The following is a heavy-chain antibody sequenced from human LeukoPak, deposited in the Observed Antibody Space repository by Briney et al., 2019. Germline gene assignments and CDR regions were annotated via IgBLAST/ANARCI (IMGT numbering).Heavy chain of an antibody. V-gene: IGHV1-2*02. D-gene: IGHD5-12*01. Sequence: ASVKVSCKASGYAFTSYGISWVRQAPGQGLEWMGWINPNSGGTNYAQKFQGRVTMTRDTSISTAYMELSRLRSDDTAVYYCARDPGKGYSGYDLYYYYYMDVWGKGTTVTISS. CDR3: ARDPGKGYSGYDLYYYYYMDV. J-gene: IGHJ6*03. CDR2: INPNSGGT. CDR1: GYAFTSYG.